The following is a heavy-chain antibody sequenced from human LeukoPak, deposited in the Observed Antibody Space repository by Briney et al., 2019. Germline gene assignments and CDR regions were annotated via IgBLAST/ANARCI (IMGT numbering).Heavy chain of an antibody. D-gene: IGHD3-10*01. CDR1: GFTFSSYS. CDR3: ARVDYGSGSYGYYYYYYMDV. CDR2: ISSRGSYI. Sequence: PGGSLRLSCAASGFTFSSYSMNWVRQAPGKGLEWVSSISSRGSYIYYADSVKGRLTISRDNAKNSLYLQMNSLRAEDTAVYYCARVDYGSGSYGYYYYYYMDVWGKGTTVTISS. J-gene: IGHJ6*03. V-gene: IGHV3-21*01.